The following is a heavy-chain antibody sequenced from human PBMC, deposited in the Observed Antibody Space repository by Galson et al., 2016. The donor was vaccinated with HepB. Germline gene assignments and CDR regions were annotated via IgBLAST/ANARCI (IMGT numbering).Heavy chain of an antibody. CDR3: AKDLGFLEWLFFDSYYYYGMDV. J-gene: IGHJ6*02. CDR1: GFPFSSYA. CDR2: ISGSGGST. Sequence: LRLSCAASGFPFSSYAMSWVRQAPGKGLEWVSAISGSGGSTYYADSVKGRFTISRDNSKNTLYLQMNSLRAEDTAVYYCAKDLGFLEWLFFDSYYYYGMDVWGQGTTVTVSS. V-gene: IGHV3-23*01. D-gene: IGHD3-3*01.